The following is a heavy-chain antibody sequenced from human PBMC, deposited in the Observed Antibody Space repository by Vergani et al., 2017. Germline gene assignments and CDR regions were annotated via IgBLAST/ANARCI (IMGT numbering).Heavy chain of an antibody. Sequence: QVQLQESGPGLVKPSETLSLTCTVSGGSISSYYWSWIRQPPGKGLEWIGYIYYSGSTNNNPSLKSRVTISVDTSKNQFSLKLSSVTAAVTAVYYCARGRGWFDPWGQGTLVTVSS. CDR1: GGSISSYY. CDR2: IYYSGST. CDR3: ARGRGWFDP. V-gene: IGHV4-59*01. J-gene: IGHJ5*02.